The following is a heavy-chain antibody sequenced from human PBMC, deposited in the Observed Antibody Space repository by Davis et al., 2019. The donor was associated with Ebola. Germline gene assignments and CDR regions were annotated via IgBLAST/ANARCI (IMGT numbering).Heavy chain of an antibody. V-gene: IGHV6-1*01. D-gene: IGHD3-22*01. J-gene: IGHJ4*02. CDR2: TYYRSTWYV. Sequence: MPSETLSLTCAISGDSVSSNTAAWNWIRQSPSRGLEWLGRTYYRSTWYVDYAVSVKGRMTITSDTSKNQFSLQLTSVTLEDTAAYYCARDPPYDQGYDYWGQGILVTVSS. CDR3: ARDPPYDQGYDY. CDR1: GDSVSSNTAA.